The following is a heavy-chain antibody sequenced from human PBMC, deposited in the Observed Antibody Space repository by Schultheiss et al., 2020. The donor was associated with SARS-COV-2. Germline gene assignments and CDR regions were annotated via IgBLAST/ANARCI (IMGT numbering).Heavy chain of an antibody. CDR2: MNPNSGNT. Sequence: ASVKVSCKASGYTFTGYYMHWVRQAPGQGLEWMGWMNPNSGNTGYAQKFQGRVTMTRNTSISTAYMELSSLRSEDTAVYYCARKRVVVVPAALYYYYYMDVWGKGTTVTVSS. V-gene: IGHV1-8*02. CDR1: GYTFTGYY. D-gene: IGHD2-2*01. J-gene: IGHJ6*03. CDR3: ARKRVVVVPAALYYYYYMDV.